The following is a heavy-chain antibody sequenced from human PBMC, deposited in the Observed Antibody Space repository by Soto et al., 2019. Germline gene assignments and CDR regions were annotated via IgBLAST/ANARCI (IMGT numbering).Heavy chain of an antibody. CDR2: IIPIFGTA. J-gene: IGHJ4*02. CDR1: GGTFSSYA. Sequence: ASVKVSCKASGGTFSSYAISWVRQAPGQGLEWMGGIIPIFGTANYAQKFQGRVTITRDASTSTAYMELSSLRSEDTAVYYCARVGVRAGTVNYFDYWGQGTLVTVS. CDR3: ARVGVRAGTVNYFDY. V-gene: IGHV1-69*05. D-gene: IGHD6-13*01.